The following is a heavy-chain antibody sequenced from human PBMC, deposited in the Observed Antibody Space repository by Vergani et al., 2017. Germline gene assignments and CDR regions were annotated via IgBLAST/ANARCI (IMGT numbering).Heavy chain of an antibody. J-gene: IGHJ6*03. CDR2: IYSGGST. D-gene: IGHD6-13*01. CDR1: GFTVSSNY. Sequence: EVQVVETGGGLVQPGGSLRLSCAASGFTVSSNYMSWVRQAPGKGLEWVSVIYSGGSTYYADSVKGRFIISRDNSKNTLYLQMNSLRAEDTAVYYCARVGGIAAQTPTNYYYYYYMDVWGKGTTVTVSS. V-gene: IGHV3-66*01. CDR3: ARVGGIAAQTPTNYYYYYYMDV.